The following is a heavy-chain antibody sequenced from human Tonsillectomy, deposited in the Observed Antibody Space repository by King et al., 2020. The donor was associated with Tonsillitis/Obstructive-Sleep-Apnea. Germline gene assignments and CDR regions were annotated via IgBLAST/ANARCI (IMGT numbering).Heavy chain of an antibody. V-gene: IGHV3-64*01. D-gene: IGHD3-9*01. J-gene: IGHJ4*02. CDR1: GFTFSSYA. CDR3: ARGDYDILTGYRPFDY. CDR2: ISSNGGST. Sequence: VQLVESGGGLVKPGGSLRLSCAASGFTFSSYAMHWVRQAPGKGLEYVAAISSNGGSTYYANSVKGRFTISRDNSKNTLYLQMGSLRAEDMAVYYCARGDYDILTGYRPFDYWGQGTLVTVSS.